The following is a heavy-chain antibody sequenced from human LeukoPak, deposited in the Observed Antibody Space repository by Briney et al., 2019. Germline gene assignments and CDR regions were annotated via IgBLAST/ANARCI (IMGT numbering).Heavy chain of an antibody. V-gene: IGHV3-30*02. CDR3: AKDVWRIQLPGS. CDR2: IRYDGSNK. CDR1: GFTFDDYG. D-gene: IGHD5-18*01. Sequence: GGSLRLSCAASGFTFDDYGMSWVRQAPGKGLKWVAFIRYDGSNKYYADSVKGRFTISRDNSKNTLYLQMNSLRAEDTAVYYCAKDVWRIQLPGSWGQGTLVTVSS. J-gene: IGHJ5*02.